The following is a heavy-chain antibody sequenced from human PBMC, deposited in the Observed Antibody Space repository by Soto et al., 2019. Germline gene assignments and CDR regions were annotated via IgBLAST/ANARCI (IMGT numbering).Heavy chain of an antibody. CDR1: GFAFSNRG. CDR2: IVREGSEK. J-gene: IGHJ4*02. CDR3: ARDDDYDDNALDL. V-gene: IGHV3-33*01. Sequence: QGQLVESGGGVVQPGRSLRLSCAASGFAFSNRGMHWVRQAPGKGLEWLAVIVREGSEKFYADSVKGRFTISRDNSKNTLYLEMSSLRAEDTAVYYCARDDDYDDNALDLWGQGTLVTVSS. D-gene: IGHD4-17*01.